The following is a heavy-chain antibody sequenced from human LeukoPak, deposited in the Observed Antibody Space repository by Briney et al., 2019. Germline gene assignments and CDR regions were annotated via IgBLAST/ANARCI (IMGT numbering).Heavy chain of an antibody. CDR1: GFTVSSNY. Sequence: GGSLRLSCAASGFTVSSNYMSWVRQAPGKGLEWVSVIYSGGSTYYADSVKGRFTISRDNSKNTLYLQMNSLRAEDTAIYYCARDRTIAAAGTPADYWGQGTLVTVSS. J-gene: IGHJ4*02. V-gene: IGHV3-66*01. CDR2: IYSGGST. D-gene: IGHD6-13*01. CDR3: ARDRTIAAAGTPADY.